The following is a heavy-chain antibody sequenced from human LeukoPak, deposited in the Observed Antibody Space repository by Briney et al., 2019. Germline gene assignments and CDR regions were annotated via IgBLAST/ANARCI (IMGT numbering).Heavy chain of an antibody. J-gene: IGHJ6*03. Sequence: SVKVSCKASGGTFSSYAISWVRQAPGQGLEWMGGIIPIFGTANYAQKFQGRVTITTDESTSTAYMELSSLRSEDTAVYYCARGVIPAATYYYYYYMDVWGQGTTVTVSS. V-gene: IGHV1-69*05. CDR2: IIPIFGTA. D-gene: IGHD2-2*01. CDR1: GGTFSSYA. CDR3: ARGVIPAATYYYYYYMDV.